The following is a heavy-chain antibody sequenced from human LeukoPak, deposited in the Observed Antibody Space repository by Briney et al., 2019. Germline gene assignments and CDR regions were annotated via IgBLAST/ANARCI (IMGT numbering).Heavy chain of an antibody. Sequence: PSETLSLTCAVSGYSISSGYYWGWIRQPPGKGLEWIGSIYHSGSTYYNPSLKSRVTISVDTSKNQFSLKLSSVTAADTAVYYCARRSSTSCYTCAWFDPWGQRTLVTVSS. D-gene: IGHD2-2*02. CDR3: ARRSSTSCYTCAWFDP. CDR2: IYHSGST. V-gene: IGHV4-38-2*01. CDR1: GYSISSGYY. J-gene: IGHJ5*02.